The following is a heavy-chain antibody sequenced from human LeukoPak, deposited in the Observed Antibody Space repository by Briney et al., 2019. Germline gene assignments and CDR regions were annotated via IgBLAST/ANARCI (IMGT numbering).Heavy chain of an antibody. Sequence: PSETLSLTCTVSGGSISSGGYYWSWIRQHPGKGLEWIGYIYYSGSTYYNPSLKSRVTISVDTSKNQFSLKLSSVTAADTAVYYCARDPQANYGMDVWGQGTTVTVSS. CDR2: IYYSGST. CDR3: ARDPQANYGMDV. V-gene: IGHV4-31*03. J-gene: IGHJ6*02. CDR1: GGSISSGGYY.